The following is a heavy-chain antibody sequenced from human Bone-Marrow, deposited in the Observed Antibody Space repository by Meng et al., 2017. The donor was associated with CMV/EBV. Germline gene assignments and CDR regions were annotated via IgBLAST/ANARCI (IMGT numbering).Heavy chain of an antibody. CDR1: GYTFTSYG. V-gene: IGHV1-18*01. CDR3: ASVRDSGWYYFDY. J-gene: IGHJ4*02. CDR2: ISAYNGNT. Sequence: ASGKVSCKASGYTFTSYGISWVRQAPGQGLEWMGWISAYNGNTNYAQKLQGRVTMTTDTSTSTAYRELRSLRSDNTAVYYCASVRDSGWYYFDYWTQGTLVTVSS. D-gene: IGHD6-19*01.